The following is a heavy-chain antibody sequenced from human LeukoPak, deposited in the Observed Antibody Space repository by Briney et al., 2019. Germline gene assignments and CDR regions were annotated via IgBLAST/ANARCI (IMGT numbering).Heavy chain of an antibody. J-gene: IGHJ4*02. CDR1: GGSISSSTYY. Sequence: TLSLTCTVSGGSISSSTYYWGWIRQPPGKALEWLARIDLGNDKYYSTSLKTRLTISKDTSKNQVVLTMTNMDPVDTATYYCARGYYDTSAYIDYWGQGTLVTVSS. CDR2: IDLGNDK. V-gene: IGHV2-70*11. CDR3: ARGYYDTSAYIDY. D-gene: IGHD3-22*01.